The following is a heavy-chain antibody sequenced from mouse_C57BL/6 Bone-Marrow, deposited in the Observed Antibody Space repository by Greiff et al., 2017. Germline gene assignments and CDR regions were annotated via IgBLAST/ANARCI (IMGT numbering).Heavy chain of an antibody. Sequence: QVQLKESGAELARPGASVKLSCKASGYTFTSYGISWVKQRTGQGLEWIGEIYPRSGNTYYNEKFKGKATLTADKSSSTAYMELRSLTSEDSAVYFCAFQLGPGFAYWGQGTLVTVSA. CDR2: IYPRSGNT. CDR3: AFQLGPGFAY. D-gene: IGHD4-1*02. V-gene: IGHV1-81*01. CDR1: GYTFTSYG. J-gene: IGHJ3*01.